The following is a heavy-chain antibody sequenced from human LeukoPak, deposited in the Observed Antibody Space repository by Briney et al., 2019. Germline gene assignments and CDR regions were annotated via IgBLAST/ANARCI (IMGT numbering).Heavy chain of an antibody. CDR1: GGSISSYY. CDR3: ASDTYYCGMDV. CDR2: IYYSGST. V-gene: IGHV4-59*01. Sequence: PSETLSLTCTVSGGSISSYYWSWIRQPPGKGLEWIGYIYYSGSTNYNPSLKSRVTISVDTSKNQFSLKLSSVTAADTAVYYCASDTYYCGMDVWGQGTTVTVSS. J-gene: IGHJ6*02.